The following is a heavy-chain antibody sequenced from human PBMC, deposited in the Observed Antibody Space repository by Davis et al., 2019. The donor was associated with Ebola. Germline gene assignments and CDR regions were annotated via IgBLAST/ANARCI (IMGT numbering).Heavy chain of an antibody. CDR1: GYVFIRND. Sequence: ASVKVSCKASGYVFIRNDISWFRQAPGQGLEWMGWISAYNGNTNYAQKLQGRVTMTTDTSTSTAYMELRSLRSDDTAVYYCAREGYCSGGSCYSVYYYYYYGMDVWGQGTTVTVSS. D-gene: IGHD2-15*01. J-gene: IGHJ6*02. CDR2: ISAYNGNT. V-gene: IGHV1-18*04. CDR3: AREGYCSGGSCYSVYYYYYYGMDV.